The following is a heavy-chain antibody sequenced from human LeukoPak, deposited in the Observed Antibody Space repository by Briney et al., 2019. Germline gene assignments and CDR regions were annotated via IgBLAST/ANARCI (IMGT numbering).Heavy chain of an antibody. V-gene: IGHV3-23*01. CDR3: AREKYQRSTSSYYYYGMDV. D-gene: IGHD2-2*01. CDR1: GFTFSSYA. J-gene: IGHJ6*02. Sequence: GGSLRLSCAASGFTFSSYAMSWVRQAPGKGLEWVSAISGSGGSTYYADSVKGRFTISRDNAKNSLYLQMNSLRAEDTAVYYCAREKYQRSTSSYYYYGMDVWGQGTTVTVSS. CDR2: ISGSGGST.